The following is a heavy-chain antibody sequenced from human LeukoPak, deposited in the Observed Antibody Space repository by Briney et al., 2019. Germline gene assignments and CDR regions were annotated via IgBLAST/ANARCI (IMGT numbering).Heavy chain of an antibody. J-gene: IGHJ3*02. D-gene: IGHD1-26*01. CDR3: ARLMGATDAFDI. V-gene: IGHV3-21*01. CDR2: ISSSSSYI. CDR1: GFAFSNYW. Sequence: GGSLRLSCAASGFAFSNYWMSWVRQAPGKGLEWVSSISSSSSYIYYADSVKGRFTISRDNAKNSLYLQMNSLRAEDTAVYYCARLMGATDAFDIWGQGTMVTVSS.